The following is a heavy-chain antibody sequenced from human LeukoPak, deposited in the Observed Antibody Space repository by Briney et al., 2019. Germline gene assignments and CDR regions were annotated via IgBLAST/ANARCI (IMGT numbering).Heavy chain of an antibody. V-gene: IGHV4-34*01. CDR3: ASARWDF. D-gene: IGHD5-24*01. CDR1: GGSFSANY. Sequence: SETLSLTCAVYGGSFSANYWNWVRQPPGKGLEWVGEIYYRGNTNYNPSLKSRVTISVDTSQNQFSLKLISVTAADTAVYYCASARWDFWGQGVLVTASS. CDR2: IYYRGNT. J-gene: IGHJ4*02.